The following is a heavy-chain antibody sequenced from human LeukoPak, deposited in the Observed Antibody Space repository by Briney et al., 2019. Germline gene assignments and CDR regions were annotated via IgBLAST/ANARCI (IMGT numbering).Heavy chain of an antibody. J-gene: IGHJ6*02. CDR3: SRGAYYGMDV. V-gene: IGHV1-3*02. CDR1: GYTFTSSA. Sequence: ASVKVSCKASGYTFTSSAIHWVRHAPGHRLEWMGWSHAGNGDTKYSQEFQGRFTITSDTSASTAYMELSSLRSEDMAVYYCSRGAYYGMDVWGQGTTVTVSS. CDR2: SHAGNGDT.